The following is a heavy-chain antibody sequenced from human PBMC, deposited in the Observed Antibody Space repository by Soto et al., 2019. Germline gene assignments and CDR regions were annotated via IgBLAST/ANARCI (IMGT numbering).Heavy chain of an antibody. V-gene: IGHV3-11*06. Sequence: GGSLRLSCAASGFSVSDYYMSWIRQAPGKGLEWVSYISNSVIYANYADSVKGRFTISRDSAKNSLYLQMSSLSPEDTAVYYCAKVGGRDGNLEYSLDVWGQGTAVTVSS. CDR3: AKVGGRDGNLEYSLDV. CDR2: ISNSVIYA. CDR1: GFSVSDYY. D-gene: IGHD3-16*01. J-gene: IGHJ6*02.